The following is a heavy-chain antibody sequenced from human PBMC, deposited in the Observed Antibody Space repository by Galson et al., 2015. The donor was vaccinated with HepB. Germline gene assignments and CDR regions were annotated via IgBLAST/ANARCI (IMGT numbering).Heavy chain of an antibody. CDR2: IYRNGLTI. J-gene: IGHJ4*02. CDR3: AREAFYGSGNQLPDY. V-gene: IGHV3-11*04. D-gene: IGHD3-10*01. Sequence: SLRLSCAASGFTFRDFYMSWVRQAPGKGLEWVSYIYRNGLTIYYADSVKGRFTISRDNAKNSLYLQMNSLRAEDTAVYYCAREAFYGSGNQLPDYWGQGTLVTVSS. CDR1: GFTFRDFY.